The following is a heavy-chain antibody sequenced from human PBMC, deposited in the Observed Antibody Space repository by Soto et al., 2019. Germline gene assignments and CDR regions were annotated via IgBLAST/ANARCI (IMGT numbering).Heavy chain of an antibody. CDR3: ARGCRPEQQQLVSPRGYYYYMDV. J-gene: IGHJ6*03. CDR2: INHSGST. D-gene: IGHD6-13*01. Sequence: LSETRSLTCAVYGGSFRGYYRRWCRQRPGKGLEWIGEINHSGSTNSNPSLKSRVTISVDTSKNQFSLKLSSVTAADTAVYYCARGCRPEQQQLVSPRGYYYYMDVWGKGTTVT. V-gene: IGHV4-34*01. CDR1: GGSFRGYY.